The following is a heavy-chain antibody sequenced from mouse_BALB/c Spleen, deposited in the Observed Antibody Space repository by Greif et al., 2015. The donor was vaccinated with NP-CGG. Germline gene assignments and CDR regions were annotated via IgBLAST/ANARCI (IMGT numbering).Heavy chain of an antibody. Sequence: EVKLVESGAELVKPGASVKLSCTASGFNIKDTYMHWVKQRPEQGLEWIGRIDPANGNTKYDPKFQGKATITADTSSNTAYLQLSSLTSEDTAVYYCAYTVVAPMDYWGQGTSVTVSS. CDR3: AYTVVAPMDY. V-gene: IGHV14-3*02. CDR1: GFNIKDTY. D-gene: IGHD1-1*01. CDR2: IDPANGNT. J-gene: IGHJ4*01.